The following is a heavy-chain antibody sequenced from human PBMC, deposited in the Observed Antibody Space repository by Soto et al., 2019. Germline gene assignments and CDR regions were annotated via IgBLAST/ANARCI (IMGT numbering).Heavy chain of an antibody. CDR2: IWYDGSNK. Sequence: QVQLVESGGGVVQPGRSLRLSCAASGFTFSSYGMHWVRQAPGKGLEWVAVIWYDGSNKYYADSVKGRFTISRDNSKNTLYLQMYSLRAEDTAVYYCASEKVRPGVGAFDIWGQGTMVTVSS. D-gene: IGHD1-26*01. V-gene: IGHV3-33*01. CDR3: ASEKVRPGVGAFDI. CDR1: GFTFSSYG. J-gene: IGHJ3*02.